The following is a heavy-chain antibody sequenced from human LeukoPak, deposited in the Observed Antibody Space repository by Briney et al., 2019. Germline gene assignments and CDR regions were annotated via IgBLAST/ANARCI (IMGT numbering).Heavy chain of an antibody. Sequence: ASVKVSCKASGYTFTSYYMHWVRQAPGQGLEWMGIINPSGGSTTYAQKFQGRVTMTRDTSTSTVYMELSSLRSEDTAVYYCARDPSPVGRGVRNYFDYWGQGTLVTVSS. V-gene: IGHV1-46*01. D-gene: IGHD3-10*01. CDR3: ARDPSPVGRGVRNYFDY. J-gene: IGHJ4*02. CDR2: INPSGGST. CDR1: GYTFTSYY.